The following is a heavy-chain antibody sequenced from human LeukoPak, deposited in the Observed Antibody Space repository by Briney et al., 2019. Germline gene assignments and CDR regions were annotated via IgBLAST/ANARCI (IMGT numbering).Heavy chain of an antibody. CDR3: AKDGPRITGTTDWFDP. J-gene: IGHJ5*02. Sequence: GGSLRLSCVGSEFTFSTYAMSWVRQAPGKGLEWVSAISGSGGSTYYADSVKGRFTISRDNSKNTLYLQMNSLRAEDTAVYYCAKDGPRITGTTDWFDPWGQGTLVTVSS. CDR2: ISGSGGST. V-gene: IGHV3-23*01. CDR1: EFTFSTYA. D-gene: IGHD1-7*01.